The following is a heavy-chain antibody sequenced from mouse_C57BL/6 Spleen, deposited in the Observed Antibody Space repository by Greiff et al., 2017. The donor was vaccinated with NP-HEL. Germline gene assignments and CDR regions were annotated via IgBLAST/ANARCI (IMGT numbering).Heavy chain of an antibody. CDR2: ISYDGSN. J-gene: IGHJ4*01. D-gene: IGHD2-5*01. Sequence: DVQLQESGPGLVKPSQSLSLTCSVTGYSITSGYYWNWIRQFPGNKLEWMGYISYDGSNNYNPSLKNRISITRDTSKNQFFLKLNSVTTEDTATYYCAREYSNYVGYAMDYWGQGTSVTVSS. CDR1: GYSITSGYY. CDR3: AREYSNYVGYAMDY. V-gene: IGHV3-6*01.